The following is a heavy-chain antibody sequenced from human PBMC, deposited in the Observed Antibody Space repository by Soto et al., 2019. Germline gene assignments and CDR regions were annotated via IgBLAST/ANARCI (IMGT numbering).Heavy chain of an antibody. V-gene: IGHV3-53*01. D-gene: IGHD3-22*01. CDR3: ASRSSGYYDSSGYYYLGSDAFDI. Sequence: GSLRLSCAASGFTVSSNYMSWVRQAPGKGLEWVSVIYSGGSTYYADSVKGRFTISRDNSKNTLYLQMNSLRAEDTAVYYCASRSSGYYDSSGYYYLGSDAFDIWGQGTMVTVSS. J-gene: IGHJ3*02. CDR2: IYSGGST. CDR1: GFTVSSNY.